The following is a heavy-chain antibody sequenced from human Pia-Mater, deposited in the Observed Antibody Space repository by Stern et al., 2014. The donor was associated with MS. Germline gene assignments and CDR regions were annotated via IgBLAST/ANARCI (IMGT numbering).Heavy chain of an antibody. D-gene: IGHD3-16*02. CDR1: GFNFNDLY. CDR3: STLVAH. J-gene: IGHJ4*02. Sequence: MQLVESGGGVVKPGGSLRLSCAASGFNFNDLYINWIRQSPGKGLEWIAYISSSGTSVHYADSVKGRFIVSRNKDSNSFYLQMDSLRAEDTAIYYCSTLVAHWGQGTLVTVSS. V-gene: IGHV3-11*01. CDR2: ISSSGTSV.